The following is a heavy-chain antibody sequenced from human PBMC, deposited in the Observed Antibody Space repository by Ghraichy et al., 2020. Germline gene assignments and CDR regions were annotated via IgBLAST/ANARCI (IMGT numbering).Heavy chain of an antibody. CDR1: GGSISSSSYY. Sequence: SETLSLTCTVSGGSISSSSYYWGWIRQPPGKGLEWIGSIYYSGSTYYNPSLKSRVTISVDTSKNQFSLKLSSVTAADTAVYYCARLVGIYGSWYITGSFDYWGQGTLVTVSS. CDR2: IYYSGST. J-gene: IGHJ4*02. V-gene: IGHV4-39*01. D-gene: IGHD6-13*01. CDR3: ARLVGIYGSWYITGSFDY.